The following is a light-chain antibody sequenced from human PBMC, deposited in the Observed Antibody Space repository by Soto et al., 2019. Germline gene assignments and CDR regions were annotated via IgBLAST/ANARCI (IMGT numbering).Light chain of an antibody. CDR3: LQYGGSPRA. Sequence: EIVLTQSPGTLSLSPGESATLSCRASQSVTNSYLAWYQQKPGQAPRLLIYSASTRATGIPDRFSGSGSGTDFTLTVSRLEPEDFAVYYCLQYGGSPRAFGGGTKVEIK. CDR1: QSVTNSY. J-gene: IGKJ4*01. CDR2: SAS. V-gene: IGKV3-20*01.